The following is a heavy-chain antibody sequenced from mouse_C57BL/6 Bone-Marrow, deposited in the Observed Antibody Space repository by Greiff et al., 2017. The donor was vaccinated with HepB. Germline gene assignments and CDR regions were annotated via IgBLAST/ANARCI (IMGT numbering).Heavy chain of an antibody. CDR1: GYTFTSYG. D-gene: IGHD3-2*02. CDR2: IYPRSGNT. CDR3: AREGGYDFLNYFDD. Sequence: VKLMESGAELARPGASVKLSCTASGYTFTSYGISWVKQRTGPGLEWIGEIYPRSGNTYYNEKFKGKATLTADKSSSTAYMELRSLTSEDSAVYFCAREGGYDFLNYFDDWGQGTTLTVSS. V-gene: IGHV1-81*01. J-gene: IGHJ2*01.